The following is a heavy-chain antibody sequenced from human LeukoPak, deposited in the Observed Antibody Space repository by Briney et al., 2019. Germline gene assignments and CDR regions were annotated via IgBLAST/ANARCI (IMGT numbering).Heavy chain of an antibody. V-gene: IGHV3-15*01. D-gene: IGHD2-2*01. CDR3: TTAPAALDY. CDR2: IKSKNDGGTT. CDR1: GFTFSTFA. Sequence: GGSLRLSCAASGFTFSTFAMSWVRQAPGKGLEWVGRIKSKNDGGTTDYAAPVKGRFTISRDDPKNTLYLQMNSLKNEDTAMYYCTTAPAALDYWGQGTLVTVSS. J-gene: IGHJ4*02.